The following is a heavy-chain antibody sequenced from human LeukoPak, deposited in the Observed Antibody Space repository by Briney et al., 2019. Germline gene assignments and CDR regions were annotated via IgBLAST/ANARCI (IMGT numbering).Heavy chain of an antibody. Sequence: SVKVSCKASGGTFSSYAISWVRQAPGQGLEWMGGIIPIFGTANYAQKFQGRVTITADESTSTAYMELSSLRSEDTAVYYCARAEVSLLWFGELSYYFDYWGQGTLVTVSS. CDR2: IIPIFGTA. J-gene: IGHJ4*02. D-gene: IGHD3-10*01. CDR1: GGTFSSYA. CDR3: ARAEVSLLWFGELSYYFDY. V-gene: IGHV1-69*13.